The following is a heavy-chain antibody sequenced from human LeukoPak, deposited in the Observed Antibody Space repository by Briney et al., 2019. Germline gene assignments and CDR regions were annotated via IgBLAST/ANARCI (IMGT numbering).Heavy chain of an antibody. CDR2: IRYDGSNK. CDR1: GFTFSSYG. D-gene: IGHD4-17*01. J-gene: IGHJ5*02. CDR3: ATTFWTTVTKKAWFDP. V-gene: IGHV3-30*02. Sequence: GGSLRLSCAASGFTFSSYGMHWVRQAPGKGLEWVAFIRYDGSNKYYADSVKGRFTISRDNSKNTLYLQMNSLRAEDTAVYYCATTFWTTVTKKAWFDPWGQGTLVTVSS.